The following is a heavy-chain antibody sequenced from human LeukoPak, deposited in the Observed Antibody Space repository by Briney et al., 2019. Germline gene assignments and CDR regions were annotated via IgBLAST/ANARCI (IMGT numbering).Heavy chain of an antibody. Sequence: GGSLRLSCAASGFTFSSYAMHWVRQAPGKGLEWVAVISYDGSNKYYADSVKGRFTISRDNSKNTLYLQMNSLRAEDTAVYYCAKLIVSGSQSFDYWGQGTLVTVSS. J-gene: IGHJ4*02. D-gene: IGHD3-10*01. CDR1: GFTFSSYA. V-gene: IGHV3-30-3*02. CDR3: AKLIVSGSQSFDY. CDR2: ISYDGSNK.